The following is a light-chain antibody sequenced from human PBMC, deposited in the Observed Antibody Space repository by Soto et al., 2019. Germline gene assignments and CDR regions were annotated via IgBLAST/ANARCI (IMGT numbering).Light chain of an antibody. V-gene: IGLV2-11*01. CDR1: SSDVGSYKD. CDR2: DVS. CDR3: CAYADTFYV. Sequence: QSVLTHPLSVSGSPVPSLPISNTGTSSDVGSYKDVSWYQHHPGKVPKLMIYDVSERPSGVPDRFSGSKSGNTASLTISGLQAEDEAIYYCCAYADTFYVFGTGTKVPVL. J-gene: IGLJ1*01.